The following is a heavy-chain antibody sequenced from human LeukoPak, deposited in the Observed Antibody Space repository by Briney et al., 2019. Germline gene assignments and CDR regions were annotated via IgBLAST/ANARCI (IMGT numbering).Heavy chain of an antibody. V-gene: IGHV3-48*04. CDR2: ISGSRKTI. CDR3: ARDSSGWYAKVDY. J-gene: IGHJ4*02. D-gene: IGHD6-19*01. Sequence: PGGSLRLSCEASGFTFSSYGMNWVRQAPGKGLEWISYISGSRKTIFYADSVKGRFTISRDNAKISLYLQMNSLRAEDTAIYYCARDSSGWYAKVDYWGQGTLVTVSS. CDR1: GFTFSSYG.